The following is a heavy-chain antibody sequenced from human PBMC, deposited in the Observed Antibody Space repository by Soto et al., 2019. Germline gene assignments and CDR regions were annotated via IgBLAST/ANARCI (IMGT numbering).Heavy chain of an antibody. J-gene: IGHJ3*02. CDR3: AKDFIAVAAPDAFDI. Sequence: GGSLRLSCAASGFTFSNYWMHWVRQAPGKGPVWVSRIKSDGSYTNYADSVKGRFTISRDNAESTLYLQMNSLRAEDTAVYYCAKDFIAVAAPDAFDIWGQGTMVTVSS. V-gene: IGHV3-74*01. CDR1: GFTFSNYW. D-gene: IGHD6-19*01. CDR2: IKSDGSYT.